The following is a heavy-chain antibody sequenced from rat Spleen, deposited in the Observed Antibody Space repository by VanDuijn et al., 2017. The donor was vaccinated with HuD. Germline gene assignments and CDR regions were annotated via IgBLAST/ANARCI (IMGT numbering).Heavy chain of an antibody. CDR3: ATSELTGDFDY. CDR1: GFTFSDFY. D-gene: IGHD5-1*01. CDR2: ISYDGTAT. V-gene: IGHV5-20*01. Sequence: EVQLVESGGGLVQPGRSLKLSCVASGFTFSDFYMAWVRQAPTKGLEWVALISYDGTATYYRDSVKGRFTISRDNAKSTLYLQMDSLRSEDTATYYCATSELTGDFDYWGQGVMVTVSS. J-gene: IGHJ2*01.